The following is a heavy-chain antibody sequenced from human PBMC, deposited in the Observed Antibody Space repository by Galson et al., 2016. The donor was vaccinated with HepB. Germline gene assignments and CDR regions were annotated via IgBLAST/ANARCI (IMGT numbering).Heavy chain of an antibody. Sequence: SLRLSCAASGFTFRSYGMHWVRQAPGKGLEWVAVASYDGSNNYYPDSVKDRFTVSRDNSKNTLYLQMNSLRTEDTAVYYCARDANLAYCRGDCYWFDYWGPGTLVTVSS. J-gene: IGHJ4*02. CDR3: ARDANLAYCRGDCYWFDY. CDR1: GFTFRSYG. V-gene: IGHV3-30-3*01. D-gene: IGHD2-21*02. CDR2: ASYDGSNN.